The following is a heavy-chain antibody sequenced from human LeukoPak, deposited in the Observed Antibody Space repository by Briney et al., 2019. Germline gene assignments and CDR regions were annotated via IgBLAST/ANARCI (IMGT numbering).Heavy chain of an antibody. V-gene: IGHV4-34*01. CDR1: GGSFSGYY. CDR2: INHSGST. J-gene: IGHJ4*02. D-gene: IGHD4-17*01. Sequence: SETLSLTCAVYGGSFSGYYWSRIRQPPGKGLEWIGEINHSGSTNYNPSLKSRVTISVDTSKNQFSLKLSSVTAADTAVYYCARSLDYGDYGDYWGQGTLVTVSS. CDR3: ARSLDYGDYGDY.